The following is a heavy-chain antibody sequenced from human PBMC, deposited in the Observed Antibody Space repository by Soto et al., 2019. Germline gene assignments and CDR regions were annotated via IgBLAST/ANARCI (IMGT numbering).Heavy chain of an antibody. J-gene: IGHJ4*02. V-gene: IGHV3-23*01. CDR3: AKNWYYYGSGSYYYFDY. CDR2: ISGSCGST. Sequence: GGSLRLSCAASGFTFSSYAMSWVRQAPGKGLEWVSAISGSCGSTYYADSGKGRFTISRDNSKTTLYLQMNSLIAEVTAVYYCAKNWYYYGSGSYYYFDYWGQGTLVTVSS. CDR1: GFTFSSYA. D-gene: IGHD3-10*01.